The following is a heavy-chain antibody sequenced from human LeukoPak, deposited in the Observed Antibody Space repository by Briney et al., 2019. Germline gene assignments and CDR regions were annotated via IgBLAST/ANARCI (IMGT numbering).Heavy chain of an antibody. CDR2: ISSSSSYI. D-gene: IGHD3-22*01. CDR3: AKDVSMIVVVPDI. Sequence: PGGSLRLSCAASGFTFSSYSMNWVRQAPGKGLEWVSSISSSSSYIYYADSVKGRFTISRDNAKNSLYLQMNSLRAEDTAVYYCAKDVSMIVVVPDIWGQGTMVTVSS. V-gene: IGHV3-21*04. J-gene: IGHJ3*02. CDR1: GFTFSSYS.